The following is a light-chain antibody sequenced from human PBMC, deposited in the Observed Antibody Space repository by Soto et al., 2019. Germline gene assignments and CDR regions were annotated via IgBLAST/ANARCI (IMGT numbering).Light chain of an antibody. CDR1: QSVGSN. J-gene: IGKJ4*01. Sequence: EKVMTQSPATLSVSPGERATLSCRASQSVGSNLAWYQQKPGQAPRLLIYDASTRATGIPARFSGSGSGTEFTLTISSLQSEDFAVYYCQQYNNWPLTFGGGTKVDIK. CDR2: DAS. V-gene: IGKV3-15*01. CDR3: QQYNNWPLT.